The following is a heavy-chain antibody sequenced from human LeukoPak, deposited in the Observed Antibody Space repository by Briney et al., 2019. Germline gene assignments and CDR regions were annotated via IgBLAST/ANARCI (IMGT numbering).Heavy chain of an antibody. V-gene: IGHV3-30*02. CDR1: GFTFSSYD. D-gene: IGHD1-26*01. CDR3: AKPSGSGVDY. J-gene: IGHJ4*02. CDR2: IRSDGYHT. Sequence: GGSLRLSCAASGFTFSSYDMHWVRQAPGKGLEWVAFIRSDGYHTYYADSVKGRFTITRDNSKNTLYLQMNSLRLEDMAVYYCAKPSGSGVDYWGRGTRVTVSS.